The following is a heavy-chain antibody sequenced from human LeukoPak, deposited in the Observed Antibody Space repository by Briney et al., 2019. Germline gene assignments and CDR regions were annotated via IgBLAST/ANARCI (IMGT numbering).Heavy chain of an antibody. D-gene: IGHD6-13*01. J-gene: IGHJ5*02. CDR1: GFIFSSYS. CDR2: FDPEDGET. V-gene: IGHV1-24*01. CDR3: ATGSIAAAGTRWFDP. Sequence: GGSLRLSCEASGFIFSSYSMHWVRQAPGKGLEWMGGFDPEDGETIYAQKFQGRVTMTEDTSTDTAYMELSSLRSEDTAVYYCATGSIAAAGTRWFDPWGQGTLVTVSS.